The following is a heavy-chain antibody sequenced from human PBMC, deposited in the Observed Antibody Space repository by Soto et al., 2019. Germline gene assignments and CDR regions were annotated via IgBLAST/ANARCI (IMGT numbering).Heavy chain of an antibody. J-gene: IGHJ4*02. CDR3: ARSGDNYNVLDS. CDR2: SSNSGTYT. D-gene: IGHD3-10*02. Sequence: GGSLRLSCAASGFTVSDYYMSWIRQAPGKGLEWLSYSSNSGTYTRYADSVKGRFSISRDNAKNSLYLQINSLRGEDTATYYCARSGDNYNVLDSWGQGTPVTVSS. CDR1: GFTVSDYY. V-gene: IGHV3-11*06.